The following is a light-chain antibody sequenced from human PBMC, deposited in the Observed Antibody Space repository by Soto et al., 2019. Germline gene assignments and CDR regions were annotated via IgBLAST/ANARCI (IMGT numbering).Light chain of an antibody. CDR3: QQYYDWPLVT. J-gene: IGKJ4*01. Sequence: EIVLTQSPATLSLSPGERATLSCRASQSVSRHLAWYQQKPGQAPRLLIYDASNRATGIPARFSGSGSGTDFTLTISSLEPEDFAVYYCQQYYDWPLVTFGGGTRVEI. V-gene: IGKV3-11*01. CDR1: QSVSRH. CDR2: DAS.